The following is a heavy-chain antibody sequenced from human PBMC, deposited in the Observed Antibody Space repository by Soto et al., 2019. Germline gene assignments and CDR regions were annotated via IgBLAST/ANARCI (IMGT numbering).Heavy chain of an antibody. D-gene: IGHD3-10*01. CDR1: GGSISSYY. CDR2: IYYSGST. V-gene: IGHV4-59*01. J-gene: IGHJ6*03. CDR3: ARVPMVRGAKPGHYYYYMDV. Sequence: SETLSLTCTVSGGSISSYYWSWIRQPPGKGLEWIGYIYYSGSTNYNPSLKSRVTISVDTSKNQFSLKLSSVTAADTAVYYCARVPMVRGAKPGHYYYYMDVWGKGTTVTVSS.